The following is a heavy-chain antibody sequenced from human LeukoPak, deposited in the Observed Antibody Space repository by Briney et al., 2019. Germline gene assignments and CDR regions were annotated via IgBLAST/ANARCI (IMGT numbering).Heavy chain of an antibody. CDR3: NVRWGPNSDY. J-gene: IGHJ4*02. D-gene: IGHD7-27*01. V-gene: IGHV3-7*01. Sequence: GGSLRLSCAASGFTFSSYWMSWVRQAPGKGLEWVANIKQDGSEKYYVDSVKGRFTISRDNAKNSLYLQMNSLRVEDTAVYYCNVRWGPNSDYWAREPWSPSPQ. CDR1: GFTFSSYW. CDR2: IKQDGSEK.